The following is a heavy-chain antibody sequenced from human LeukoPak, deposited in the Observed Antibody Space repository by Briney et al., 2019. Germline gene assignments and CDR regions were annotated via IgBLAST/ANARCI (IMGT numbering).Heavy chain of an antibody. CDR3: ARALGSGSYYHPADY. J-gene: IGHJ4*02. D-gene: IGHD1-26*01. V-gene: IGHV1-69*13. CDR1: GGTFSRYA. Sequence: SVKVSCKASGGTFSRYAISWVRQAPGQGLEWMGGIISMFGTANYAQKFQGRVTITADESTSTAYMELRSLRSEDTAVYYCARALGSGSYYHPADYWGQGTLVTVSS. CDR2: IISMFGTA.